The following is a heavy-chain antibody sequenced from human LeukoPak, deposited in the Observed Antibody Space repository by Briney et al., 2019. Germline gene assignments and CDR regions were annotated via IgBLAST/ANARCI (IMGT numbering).Heavy chain of an antibody. Sequence: GGSLRLSCAASGFTFSSYSMNWVRQAPGKRLEWVSYISSSSSYIYYADSVKGRFTISRDNAKNSLYLQMNSLRAEDTAVSYCARDQQQYYKVRGVLIYYGMDVWGQGTTVTVSS. CDR2: ISSSSSYI. D-gene: IGHD3-10*01. J-gene: IGHJ6*02. CDR1: GFTFSSYS. CDR3: ARDQQQYYKVRGVLIYYGMDV. V-gene: IGHV3-21*01.